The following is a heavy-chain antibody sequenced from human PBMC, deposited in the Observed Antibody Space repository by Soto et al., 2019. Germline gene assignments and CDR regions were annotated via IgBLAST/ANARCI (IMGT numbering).Heavy chain of an antibody. V-gene: IGHV1-46*03. J-gene: IGHJ4*02. CDR3: AREPKGSADIVVVPAANPFDY. D-gene: IGHD2-2*01. Sequence: GASVKVSCKASGYTFASYYRQWVRQAPGQGLEWIGKINPSGGSTSYAQKFQGRVTMTRDTSTSTVYMELSSLRSEDTAVYYCAREPKGSADIVVVPAANPFDYWGQGTLLTVSS. CDR1: GYTFASYY. CDR2: INPSGGST.